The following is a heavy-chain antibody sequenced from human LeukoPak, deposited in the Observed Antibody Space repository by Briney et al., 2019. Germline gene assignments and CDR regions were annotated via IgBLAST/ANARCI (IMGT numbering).Heavy chain of an antibody. CDR2: INWNGGST. J-gene: IGHJ3*02. V-gene: IGHV3-20*04. Sequence: GGSLRLSCAASGFTFDDYGMSWVRQAPGKGLEWVSGINWNGGSTGYADSVKGRFTISRDNAKNSLYLQMNSLRAEDTALYYCARDRSITIIVKYAFDIWGQGTMVTVSS. CDR3: ARDRSITIIVKYAFDI. D-gene: IGHD3-22*01. CDR1: GFTFDDYG.